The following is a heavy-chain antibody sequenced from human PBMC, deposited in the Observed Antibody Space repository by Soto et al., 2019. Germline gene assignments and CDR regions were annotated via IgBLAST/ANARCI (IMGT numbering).Heavy chain of an antibody. CDR2: IYYSGST. V-gene: IGHV4-59*01. D-gene: IGHD6-13*01. Sequence: SETLSLTCTVSGGSISSYYWSWIRQPPGKGLEWIGYIYYSGSTNYNPSLKSRVTISVDTSKNQFSLKLSSVTAADTAVYYCAREGYTGPLNLPYYYYGMDVWGQGTTVTVSS. CDR1: GGSISSYY. CDR3: AREGYTGPLNLPYYYYGMDV. J-gene: IGHJ6*02.